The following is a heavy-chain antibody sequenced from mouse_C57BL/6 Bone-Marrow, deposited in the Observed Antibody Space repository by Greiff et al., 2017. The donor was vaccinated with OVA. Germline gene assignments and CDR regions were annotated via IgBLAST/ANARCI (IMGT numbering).Heavy chain of an antibody. V-gene: IGHV1-69*01. CDR3: ARVSTTVDY. CDR2: IDPSDSYT. Sequence: QVQLKQPGAELVMPGASVKLSCKASGYTFTSYWMHWVKQRPGQGLEWIGEIDPSDSYTSYNQKFKGKSTLTVDKSSSTAYMQLSSLTSEDAAVYYCARVSTTVDYWGQGTTLTVAS. CDR1: GYTFTSYW. D-gene: IGHD1-1*01. J-gene: IGHJ2*01.